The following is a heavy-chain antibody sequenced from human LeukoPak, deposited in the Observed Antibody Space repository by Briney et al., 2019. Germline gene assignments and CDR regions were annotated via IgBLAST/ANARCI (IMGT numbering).Heavy chain of an antibody. D-gene: IGHD3-10*01. CDR3: ARDRGVLWFGALYGMDV. J-gene: IGHJ6*04. CDR1: GFTFSDYY. V-gene: IGHV3-11*06. CDR2: ISSSSSYT. Sequence: GGSLRLSCAASGFTFSDYYMSWIRQAPGKGLEWVSYISSSSSYTNYADSVKGRFTISRDNAKNSLYLQMNSLRAEDTAVYYCARDRGVLWFGALYGMDVWGKGTTVTVSS.